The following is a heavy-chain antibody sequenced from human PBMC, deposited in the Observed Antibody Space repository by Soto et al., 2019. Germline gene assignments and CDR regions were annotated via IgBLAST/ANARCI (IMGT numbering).Heavy chain of an antibody. Sequence: QAQLQESGGGVVQPGTSLRLSCAASAFSFSTSGMHWVRQAPGKGLEWVAAIWDDGGNKYYADSVRGRFTISRDNSNNMLCLQMNSLRAEDTALYYCARSSGSYFAAFYDTWGQGTLVSVSS. J-gene: IGHJ5*02. D-gene: IGHD1-26*01. CDR2: IWDDGGNK. CDR1: AFSFSTSG. CDR3: ARSSGSYFAAFYDT. V-gene: IGHV3-33*01.